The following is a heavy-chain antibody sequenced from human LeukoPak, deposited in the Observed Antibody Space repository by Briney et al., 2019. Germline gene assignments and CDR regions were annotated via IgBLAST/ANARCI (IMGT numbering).Heavy chain of an antibody. D-gene: IGHD6-13*01. J-gene: IGHJ5*02. CDR2: IDPNSGGT. CDR1: GYTFTGYY. CDR3: ARGRLYSSSWYVWFDP. Sequence: GASVKVSCKASGYTFTGYYMHWVRQAPGQGLEWMGWIDPNSGGTNYAQKFQGRVTMTRDTSISTAYMELSRLRSDDTAVYYCARGRLYSSSWYVWFDPWGQGTLVTVSS. V-gene: IGHV1-2*02.